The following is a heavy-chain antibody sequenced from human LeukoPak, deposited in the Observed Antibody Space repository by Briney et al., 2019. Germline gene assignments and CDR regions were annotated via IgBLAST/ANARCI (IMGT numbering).Heavy chain of an antibody. CDR3: ANRIAAAGTPFDY. Sequence: PSQTLSLTCTVSGGSISSGGYYWSWIRQPPGKGLEWIGYIYHSGSTYYNPSLKSQVTISVDRSKNQFSLKLSSVTAADSAEYYCANRIAAAGTPFDYWGQGTLVTVSS. CDR1: GGSISSGGYY. V-gene: IGHV4-30-2*01. J-gene: IGHJ4*02. D-gene: IGHD6-13*01. CDR2: IYHSGST.